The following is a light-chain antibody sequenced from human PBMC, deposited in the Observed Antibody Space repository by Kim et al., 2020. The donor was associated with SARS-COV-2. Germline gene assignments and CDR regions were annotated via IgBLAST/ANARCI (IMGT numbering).Light chain of an antibody. CDR1: SSDVGGYNY. J-gene: IGLJ2*01. CDR3: TSYAGSNNFVV. V-gene: IGLV2-8*01. Sequence: QSVTISCTGTSSDVGGYNYVSWYQQHPGKAPKLMIYEVSKRPSGVPDLFSGSKSGNTASLTVSGLHAEDEADYYCTSYAGSNNFVVFGGGTQLIVL. CDR2: EVS.